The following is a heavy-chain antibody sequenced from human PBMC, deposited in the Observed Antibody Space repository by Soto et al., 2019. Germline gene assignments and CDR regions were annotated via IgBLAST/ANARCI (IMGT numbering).Heavy chain of an antibody. D-gene: IGHD2-15*01. CDR1: GFTFSSYA. CDR3: VKDSPDIVVVVAVDDAFDI. V-gene: IGHV3-23*01. J-gene: IGHJ3*02. CDR2: ISGSGGST. Sequence: GGSLRLSCAASGFTFSSYAMSWVRQAPGKGLEWVSAISGSGGSTYYADSVKGRFTISRDNSKNTLYLQMNSLRAEDTAVYYCVKDSPDIVVVVAVDDAFDIWGQGTMVAVSS.